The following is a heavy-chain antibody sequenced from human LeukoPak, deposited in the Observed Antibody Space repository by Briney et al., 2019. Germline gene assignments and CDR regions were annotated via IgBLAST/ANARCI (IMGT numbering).Heavy chain of an antibody. CDR3: ARLINGGRAFDI. V-gene: IGHV1-2*02. D-gene: IGHD3-16*01. CDR2: ITPNNGGT. Sequence: ASVKVSCKTSGYIFTGYYMHWVRQAPGQGLEWMGWITPNNGGTNYAQNLQGRVTITRDTSMSTAYMELTSLGSDDTAIYYCARLINGGRAFDIWGQGTVVTVSS. J-gene: IGHJ3*02. CDR1: GYIFTGYY.